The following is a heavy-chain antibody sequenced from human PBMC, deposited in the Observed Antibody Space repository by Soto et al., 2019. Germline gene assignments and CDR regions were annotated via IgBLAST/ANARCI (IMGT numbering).Heavy chain of an antibody. D-gene: IGHD2-2*01. CDR1: GGTFSSYA. J-gene: IGHJ6*02. Sequence: QVQLVQSGAEVKKPGSSVKVSCKASGGTFSSYAISWVRQAPGQGLEWMGGIIPISDTTNYAQKFQGRVTITADESTSTAYMELSSLRSEDTAVYSCARSQGSSTSLEIYYYYYYGMDVWGQGTMVTVSS. CDR3: ARSQGSSTSLEIYYYYYYGMDV. CDR2: IIPISDTT. V-gene: IGHV1-69*01.